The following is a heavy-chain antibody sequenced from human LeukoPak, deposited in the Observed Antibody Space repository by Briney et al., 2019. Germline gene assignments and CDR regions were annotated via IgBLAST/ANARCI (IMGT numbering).Heavy chain of an antibody. CDR3: AKEGATTPYSNWFDP. Sequence: PGGSLRLSCAASGLTFSSYAMSWVRQAPGKGLEWVSAISGSGCSTYYADSVKGRFTISRDNSKHTLYLQMNSLRAEDTAVYYCAKEGATTPYSNWFDPWGQETLVTVSS. CDR2: ISGSGCST. D-gene: IGHD2-15*01. J-gene: IGHJ5*02. V-gene: IGHV3-23*01. CDR1: GLTFSSYA.